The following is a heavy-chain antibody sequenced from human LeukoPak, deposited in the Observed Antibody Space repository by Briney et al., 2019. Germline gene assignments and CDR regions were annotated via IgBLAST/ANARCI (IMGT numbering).Heavy chain of an antibody. Sequence: SETLSLTCTVSGDSISSGDYYWRWIRQHPGKGLEWIGCIYYSGSTYYNLSLKSRVIISADTSKNNFSLKLSSVTAADTAVYSCARLREATIQPFFDYWCQGILVTVSS. CDR2: IYYSGST. J-gene: IGHJ4*02. CDR1: GDSISSGDYY. D-gene: IGHD1-1*01. CDR3: ARLREATIQPFFDY. V-gene: IGHV4-31*03.